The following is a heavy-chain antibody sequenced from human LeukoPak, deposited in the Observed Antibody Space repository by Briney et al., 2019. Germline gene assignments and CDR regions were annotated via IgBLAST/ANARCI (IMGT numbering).Heavy chain of an antibody. Sequence: SETLSLTCTVSGGSISSSSYYWSWIRQPPGKGLEWIGEINHGGSTNCNPSLKSRVTISVDTSKNQFSLKLSSVTAADTAVYYCARTRRTYRDYGDYSTTFDYWGQGTLVTVSS. CDR3: ARTRRTYRDYGDYSTTFDY. CDR1: GGSISSSSYY. D-gene: IGHD4-17*01. V-gene: IGHV4-39*07. J-gene: IGHJ4*02. CDR2: INHGGST.